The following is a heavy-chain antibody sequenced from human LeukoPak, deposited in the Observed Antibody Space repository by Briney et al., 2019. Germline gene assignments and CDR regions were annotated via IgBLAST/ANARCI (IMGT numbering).Heavy chain of an antibody. D-gene: IGHD1-26*01. J-gene: IGHJ3*02. Sequence: ASVKVSCKASGYTFTGYYMHWVRQAPGQGLEWMGWINPSTGDTNYAQNFQGRVTMTRDTSISTAFMDLTRLRSDDTAVYFCARYRYSGSYGAFDIWGQGTVVTVSS. V-gene: IGHV1-2*02. CDR3: ARYRYSGSYGAFDI. CDR1: GYTFTGYY. CDR2: INPSTGDT.